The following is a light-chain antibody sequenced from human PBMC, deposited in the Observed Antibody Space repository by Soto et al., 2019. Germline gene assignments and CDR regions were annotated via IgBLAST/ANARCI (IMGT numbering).Light chain of an antibody. CDR3: HQYGTSPWT. J-gene: IGKJ1*01. CDR1: QSVSGNS. CDR2: ASS. Sequence: EIVLTQSPGTLSLSPGEGATVSCRASQSVSGNSLAWYQQRPGQAPRLLIYASSTRATGIPDRFSGGGSGTDFTLTISRLEPEDFAVYFCHQYGTSPWTFSQGTKVEIK. V-gene: IGKV3-20*01.